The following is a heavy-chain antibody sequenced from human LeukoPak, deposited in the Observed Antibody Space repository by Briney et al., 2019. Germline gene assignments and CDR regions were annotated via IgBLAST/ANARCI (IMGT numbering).Heavy chain of an antibody. Sequence: GSLRLSCAASGFTFSSYAMHWVRQAPGKGLEWVAVISYDGSNKYYADSVKGRFTISRDNSKNTLYLQMNSLRAEDTAVYYCAREPPGGIAVAAYFDYWGQGTLVTVSS. CDR3: AREPPGGIAVAAYFDY. D-gene: IGHD6-19*01. J-gene: IGHJ4*02. V-gene: IGHV3-30*04. CDR2: ISYDGSNK. CDR1: GFTFSSYA.